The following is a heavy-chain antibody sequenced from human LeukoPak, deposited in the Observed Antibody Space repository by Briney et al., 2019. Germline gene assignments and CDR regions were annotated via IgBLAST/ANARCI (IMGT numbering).Heavy chain of an antibody. V-gene: IGHV3-23*01. CDR3: AKLRSGGSCYWNY. CDR1: GFTFSSYA. D-gene: IGHD2-15*01. J-gene: IGHJ4*02. CDR2: ISASGRTT. Sequence: PGASLRLSCAAAGFTFSSYAMSWVRQAPGKGLEWVSHISASGRTTDYADSVKGRFTISRDNSKNTVYLQMNSLRAEDTAVYYCAKLRSGGSCYWNYWGQGTLVTVSS.